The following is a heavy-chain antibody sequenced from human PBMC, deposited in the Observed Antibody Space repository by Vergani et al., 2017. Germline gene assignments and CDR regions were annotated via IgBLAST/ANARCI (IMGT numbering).Heavy chain of an antibody. D-gene: IGHD1-26*01. J-gene: IGHJ4*02. V-gene: IGHV4-30-2*01. CDR2: IYHSGST. CDR3: ASLPLIVGATYFDY. Sequence: QLQLQESGSGLVKPSQTLSLTCAVSGGSISSGGYSWSWIRQPPGKGLEWIGYIYHSGSTYYNPSLKCRVTISVDRSKNQFSLKLSSVTAADTAVYYCASLPLIVGATYFDYWGQGTLVTVSS. CDR1: GGSISSGGYS.